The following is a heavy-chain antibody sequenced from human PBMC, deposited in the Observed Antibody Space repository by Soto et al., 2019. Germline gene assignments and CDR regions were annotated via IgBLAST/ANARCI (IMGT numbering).Heavy chain of an antibody. J-gene: IGHJ4*02. CDR3: ARRGSGSYYDY. Sequence: EVQLLESGGGLVQPGGSLRLSCAASGFTFSSYAMRWVRQAPVKGLEWVPAISGGGGSTYYADSVKGRFTISRDNSKNTLYLQMNSLRAEDTAVYYCARRGSGSYYDYWGQGTLVTVSS. CDR2: ISGGGGST. CDR1: GFTFSSYA. D-gene: IGHD1-26*01. V-gene: IGHV3-23*01.